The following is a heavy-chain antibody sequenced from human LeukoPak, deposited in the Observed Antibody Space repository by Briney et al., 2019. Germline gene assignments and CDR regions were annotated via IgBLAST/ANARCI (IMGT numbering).Heavy chain of an antibody. CDR3: ARVRDLDAFDI. CDR2: INPNSGGT. CDR1: GYTFTGYY. Sequence: ASVKVSCKASGYTFTGYYMHWVRQAPGQGLEWMGRINPNSGGTNYAQKFQGRVTMTRDTSTSTAYMELSRLRSDDTAVYYCARVRDLDAFDIWGQGTMVTVSS. J-gene: IGHJ3*02. V-gene: IGHV1-2*06.